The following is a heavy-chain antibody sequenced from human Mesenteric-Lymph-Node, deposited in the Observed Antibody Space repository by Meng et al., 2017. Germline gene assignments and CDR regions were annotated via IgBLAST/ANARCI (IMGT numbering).Heavy chain of an antibody. CDR1: GFTFGDYA. D-gene: IGHD3/OR15-3a*01. CDR2: IRSKAYGGTT. Sequence: GESLKISCTASGFTFGDYAMSWFRQAPGKGLEWVGFIRSKAYGGTTEYAASVKGRFTISRDDSKSIAYLQMNSLKTEDTAVYYCVRDDAGLGYGMDVWGQGTTVTVSS. J-gene: IGHJ6*02. CDR3: VRDDAGLGYGMDV. V-gene: IGHV3-49*03.